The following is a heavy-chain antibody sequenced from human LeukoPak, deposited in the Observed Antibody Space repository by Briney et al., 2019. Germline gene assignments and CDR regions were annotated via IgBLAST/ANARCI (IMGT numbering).Heavy chain of an antibody. V-gene: IGHV1-18*01. CDR2: ISAYNGNT. CDR1: GYTFTSYG. J-gene: IGHJ5*02. CDR3: ARDQVQLERRGLRRYGWFDP. D-gene: IGHD1-1*01. Sequence: ASVKVSCKASGYTFTSYGISWVRQAPGQGLEWMGRISAYNGNTNYAQKLQGRVTMTTDTSTSTAYMELRSLRSDDTAVYYCARDQVQLERRGLRRYGWFDPWGQGTLVTVSS.